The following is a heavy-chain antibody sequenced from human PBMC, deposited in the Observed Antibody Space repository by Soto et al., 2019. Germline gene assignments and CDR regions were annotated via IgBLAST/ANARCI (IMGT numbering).Heavy chain of an antibody. V-gene: IGHV3-7*04. Sequence: EVQLVESGGGLVQPGGSLRLSCAASGFTFSSYWMSWVRQAPGKGLEWVANIKEDGSERYYVDSVKGRFTISRDNAKNSLYLQMNSLGAEDTDVYYCARATGADKEDYWGQGTLVTVSS. CDR2: IKEDGSER. D-gene: IGHD3-10*01. CDR1: GFTFSSYW. CDR3: ARATGADKEDY. J-gene: IGHJ4*02.